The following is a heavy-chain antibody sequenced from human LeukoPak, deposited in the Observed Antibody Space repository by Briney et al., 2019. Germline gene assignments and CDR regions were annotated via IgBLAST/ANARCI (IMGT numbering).Heavy chain of an antibody. Sequence: ASVRVSCKASGYTFTSYAISWVRQAPGQGLEWMGRIIPILGIANYAQKFQGRVTITADKSTSTTYMELSSLRSEDTAVYYCAGTITMIVVDPPDYWGQGTLVTVSS. CDR3: AGTITMIVVDPPDY. CDR1: GYTFTSYA. J-gene: IGHJ4*02. D-gene: IGHD3-22*01. V-gene: IGHV1-69*04. CDR2: IIPILGIA.